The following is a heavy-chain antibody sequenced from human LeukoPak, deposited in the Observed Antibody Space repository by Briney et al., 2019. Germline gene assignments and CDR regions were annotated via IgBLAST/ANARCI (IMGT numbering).Heavy chain of an antibody. CDR2: MNPNSGNT. D-gene: IGHD3-10*01. V-gene: IGHV1-8*01. Sequence: GASVNVSCKASGYTFTSYDINWVRQATGRGLEWMGWMNPNSGNTGYAQKFQGRVTMTRNTSISTAYMELSSLRSEDTAVYYCARGVGTKLLWFGESSHIDYWGQGTLVTVSS. CDR1: GYTFTSYD. CDR3: ARGVGTKLLWFGESSHIDY. J-gene: IGHJ4*02.